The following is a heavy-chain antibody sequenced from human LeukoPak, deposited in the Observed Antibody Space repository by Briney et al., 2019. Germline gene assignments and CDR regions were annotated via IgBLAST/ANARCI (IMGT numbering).Heavy chain of an antibody. D-gene: IGHD3-22*01. V-gene: IGHV3-7*04. CDR3: ARGRMLYYYDSSGYPFDY. Sequence: GGSLRLSCAASGFTFSSYWMNWVRQAPGKGLEWVANIKQDGSEKYYVDSVKGRFTISRDNAKNSLYLQMNSLRAEDTAVYCCARGRMLYYYDSSGYPFDYWGQGSLVTVSS. J-gene: IGHJ4*02. CDR1: GFTFSSYW. CDR2: IKQDGSEK.